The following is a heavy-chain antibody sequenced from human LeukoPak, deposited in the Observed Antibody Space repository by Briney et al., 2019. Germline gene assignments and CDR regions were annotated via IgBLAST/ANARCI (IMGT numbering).Heavy chain of an antibody. Sequence: GSSVKVSCKASGGTFSSYTISWVRQAPGQGLEWMGRIIPILGIANYAQKFQGRVAITADKSTSTAYMELSSLRSEDTAVYYCARDRRYCSGGSCYTVDWGQGTLVTVSS. CDR3: ARDRRYCSGGSCYTVD. D-gene: IGHD2-15*01. J-gene: IGHJ4*02. V-gene: IGHV1-69*04. CDR2: IIPILGIA. CDR1: GGTFSSYT.